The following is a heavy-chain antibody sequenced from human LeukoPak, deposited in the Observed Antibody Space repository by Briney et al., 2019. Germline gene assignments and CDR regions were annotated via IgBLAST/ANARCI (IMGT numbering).Heavy chain of an antibody. Sequence: GGSLRLSCAASGFTFSSYGMHWVRQAPGKGLEWVAVIWYDGSNKYYADSVKGRFTISRDNAKNSLYLQMNSLRAEDTAVYYCARDRFDGYTLFDYWGQGTLVTVSS. D-gene: IGHD5-24*01. V-gene: IGHV3-33*01. CDR3: ARDRFDGYTLFDY. CDR1: GFTFSSYG. CDR2: IWYDGSNK. J-gene: IGHJ4*02.